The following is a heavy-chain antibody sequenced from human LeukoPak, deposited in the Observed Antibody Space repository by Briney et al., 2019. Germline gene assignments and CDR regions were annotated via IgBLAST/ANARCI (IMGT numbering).Heavy chain of an antibody. CDR2: IYSGGST. CDR3: ARCKILATRGNALDI. Sequence: GGSLRLSCAASGFTVSSNYMSWVRQAPGKGPEWVSVIYSGGSTYYADSVKGRFTISRDNSKNTLYLQMNSLRAEDTAVYYCARCKILATRGNALDIWGQGTMVTVSS. D-gene: IGHD3-16*01. J-gene: IGHJ3*02. CDR1: GFTVSSNY. V-gene: IGHV3-53*01.